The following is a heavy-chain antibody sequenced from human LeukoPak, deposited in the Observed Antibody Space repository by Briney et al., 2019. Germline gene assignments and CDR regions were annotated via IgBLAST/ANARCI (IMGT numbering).Heavy chain of an antibody. V-gene: IGHV1-18*01. J-gene: IGHJ5*01. Sequence: ASVKVSCKASGYTFTSYGISWVRQAPGQGLEWMGWISAYNGNTNYAQKLQGRVTMTTDTSTSTAYMELRSLRSDDTAVYYCATAKNHFGPEGRFDSWGQGTLVTVSS. CDR1: GYTFTSYG. CDR2: ISAYNGNT. CDR3: ATAKNHFGPEGRFDS. D-gene: IGHD3/OR15-3a*01.